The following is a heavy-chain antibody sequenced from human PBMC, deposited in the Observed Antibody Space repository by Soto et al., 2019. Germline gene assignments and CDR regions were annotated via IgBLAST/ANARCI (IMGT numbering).Heavy chain of an antibody. V-gene: IGHV3-30*04. CDR3: ARDYGVAAACYFDY. CDR2: ISYDGSNK. CDR1: GFTFSSYA. Sequence: GGSLRLSCAASGFTFSSYAMHWVRQAPGKGLEWVAVISYDGSNKYYADSVKGRFTISRDNSKNTLYLQMNSLRAEDTAVYYCARDYGVAAACYFDYWGQGTLVTVSS. J-gene: IGHJ4*02. D-gene: IGHD6-13*01.